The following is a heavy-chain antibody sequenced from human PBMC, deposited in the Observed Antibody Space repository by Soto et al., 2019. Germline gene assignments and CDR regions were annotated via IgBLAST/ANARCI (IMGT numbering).Heavy chain of an antibody. CDR2: IGTAGDT. Sequence: GGSLRLSCAASGFTCSSYDMHWVRQATGKGLEWVSAIGTAGDTYYPGSVKGRFTISRENAKNSLYLQMNSLRAGDTAVYYCARSYSSSWTGGYGMDVWGQGTTVTVSS. CDR1: GFTCSSYD. J-gene: IGHJ6*02. V-gene: IGHV3-13*01. CDR3: ARSYSSSWTGGYGMDV. D-gene: IGHD6-13*01.